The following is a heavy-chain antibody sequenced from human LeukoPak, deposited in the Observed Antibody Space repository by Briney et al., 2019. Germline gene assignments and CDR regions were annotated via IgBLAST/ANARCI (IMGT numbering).Heavy chain of an antibody. Sequence: GGSLRLSCAASGFTLSNFAMGWVRQAPGKGLQWVSLINANGGDTYYADSVKGRFTISTDNSKNTLYLQMNSLRAEDTAVYYCAKASGSGYGKDYFDYWGQGTLVTVSS. CDR1: GFTLSNFA. V-gene: IGHV3-23*01. D-gene: IGHD1-26*01. CDR2: INANGGDT. CDR3: AKASGSGYGKDYFDY. J-gene: IGHJ4*02.